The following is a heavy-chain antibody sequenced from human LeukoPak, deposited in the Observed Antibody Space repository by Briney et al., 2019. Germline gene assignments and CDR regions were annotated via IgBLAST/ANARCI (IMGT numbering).Heavy chain of an antibody. CDR2: IYPGDSDT. Sequence: GESLKISCKGSGYSFTSYWIGWVRQMPGKGLEWMGIIYPGDSDTRYSPSFQGQVTVSADKSISTAYLQWSSPKASDTAMYYRARHKTSSYYDFWSGYLFDYWGQGTLVTVSS. J-gene: IGHJ4*02. CDR3: ARHKTSSYYDFWSGYLFDY. CDR1: GYSFTSYW. V-gene: IGHV5-51*01. D-gene: IGHD3-3*01.